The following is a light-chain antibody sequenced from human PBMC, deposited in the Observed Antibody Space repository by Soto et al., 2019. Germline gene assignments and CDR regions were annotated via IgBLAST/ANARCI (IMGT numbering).Light chain of an antibody. Sequence: SYELTQPPSVSVAPGQTARITCGGNNIGSKSVHWYQQKPGQAPVLVVYDDSDRPSGIPERFSGSNSGNTATLPISRVEAGDEADYYCQVWDSSSDHHYVFGTGTKVTVL. V-gene: IGLV3-21*02. CDR2: DDS. CDR1: NIGSKS. CDR3: QVWDSSSDHHYV. J-gene: IGLJ1*01.